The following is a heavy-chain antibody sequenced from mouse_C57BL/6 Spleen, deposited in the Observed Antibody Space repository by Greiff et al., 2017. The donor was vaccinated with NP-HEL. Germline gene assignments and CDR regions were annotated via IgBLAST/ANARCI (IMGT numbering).Heavy chain of an antibody. CDR3: ARVPPSTTVGARYFDV. D-gene: IGHD1-1*01. V-gene: IGHV5-4*01. J-gene: IGHJ1*03. CDR2: ISDGGSYT. CDR1: GFTFSSYA. Sequence: EVQVVESGGGLVKPGGSLKLSCAASGFTFSSYAMSWVRQTPEKRLEWVATISDGGSYTYYPDNVKGRFTISRDNAKNNLYLQLSQLKSEDTAMYYCARVPPSTTVGARYFDVWGTGTTVTVSS.